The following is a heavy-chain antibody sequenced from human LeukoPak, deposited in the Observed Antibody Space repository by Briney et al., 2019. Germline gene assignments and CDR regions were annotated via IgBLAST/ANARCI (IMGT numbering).Heavy chain of an antibody. D-gene: IGHD3-3*01. CDR3: ARHPYYDFWSAYISWFDP. Sequence: PSETLSLTCAVSGYSISSGYYWGWIRQPPGKGLEWIGSIYHSGSTYYNPSLKSRVTISVDTSKNQFSLKLSSVTAADTAVYYCARHPYYDFWSAYISWFDPWGQGTLVTVSS. V-gene: IGHV4-38-2*01. J-gene: IGHJ5*02. CDR1: GYSISSGYY. CDR2: IYHSGST.